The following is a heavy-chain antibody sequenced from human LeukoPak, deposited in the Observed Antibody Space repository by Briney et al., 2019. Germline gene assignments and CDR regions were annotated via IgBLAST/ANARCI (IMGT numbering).Heavy chain of an antibody. Sequence: GGSLRLSCAASGFTVNTNYMTWVRQAPGKGLEWVSVIYSGGSTFYTNSVKGRFTISRDTSNNTLYLQMNSLRAEDTAVYYCTRRGFGDSSDYWGQGTLVTVSS. CDR3: TRRGFGDSSDY. CDR2: IYSGGST. J-gene: IGHJ4*02. CDR1: GFTVNTNY. V-gene: IGHV3-66*04. D-gene: IGHD4-17*01.